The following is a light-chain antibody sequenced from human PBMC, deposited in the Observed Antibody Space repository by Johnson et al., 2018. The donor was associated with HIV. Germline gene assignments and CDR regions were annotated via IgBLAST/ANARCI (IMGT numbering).Light chain of an antibody. V-gene: IGLV1-51*01. J-gene: IGLJ1*01. CDR1: SSNIGNNY. CDR2: DNN. Sequence: HSVLTQPPSVSAAPGKKVTISCSGSSSNIGNNYVSWYQQLPGTAPKLLIYDNNKRPSGIPDRFSGSKSGTSATLGITGLQTGDEADYYCGTWDSSLSARVFGTGTKVTVL. CDR3: GTWDSSLSARV.